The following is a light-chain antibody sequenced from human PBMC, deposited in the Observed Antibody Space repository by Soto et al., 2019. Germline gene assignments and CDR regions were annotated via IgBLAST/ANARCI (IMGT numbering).Light chain of an antibody. CDR1: QRVSSNY. CDR3: QQYDTSPPHT. CDR2: GAS. Sequence: IVLTQSPGTLSLSPGDRATLSCRASQRVSSNYLGWYQQKPCQAPRLLLYGASSRAIVIPDRFSGSGSGTDFTLTICRLEPEDFAVYYCQQYDTSPPHTFGGGNKWESK. J-gene: IGKJ4*01. V-gene: IGKV3-20*01.